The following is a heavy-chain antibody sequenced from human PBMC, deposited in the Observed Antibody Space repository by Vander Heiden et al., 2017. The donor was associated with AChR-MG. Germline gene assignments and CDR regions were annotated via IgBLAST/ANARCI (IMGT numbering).Heavy chain of an antibody. Sequence: EVQLVESGGGLVQPGGSLRLSCAASGFPFSGYWMSWVRQAPGKGLEWVANIKQDGSEKYYVDSVKGRFTISRDNAKNSLYLQMNSLRAEDTAVYYCARERWVRGVIRVGDYWGQGTLVTVSS. CDR2: IKQDGSEK. V-gene: IGHV3-7*01. D-gene: IGHD3-10*01. CDR3: ARERWVRGVIRVGDY. CDR1: GFPFSGYW. J-gene: IGHJ4*02.